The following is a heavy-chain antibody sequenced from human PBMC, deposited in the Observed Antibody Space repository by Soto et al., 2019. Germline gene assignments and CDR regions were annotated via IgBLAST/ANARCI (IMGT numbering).Heavy chain of an antibody. CDR3: MAAATK. CDR1: GVRFTNAW. CDR2: IKSISSGATT. J-gene: IGHJ4*02. D-gene: IGHD1-26*01. Sequence: EVQLVGSGGGLVKPGGSRRLSCAAFGVRFTNAWMTWVRQAPGKGLEWVGRIKSISSGATTDYAAPVKGRFSISRDDSKNTVYLQMNSLKTDDTAVYYCMAAATKWGQGPLVTVSS. V-gene: IGHV3-15*01.